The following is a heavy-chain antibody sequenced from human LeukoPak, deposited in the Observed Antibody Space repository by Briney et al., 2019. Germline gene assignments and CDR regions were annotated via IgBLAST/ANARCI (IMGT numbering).Heavy chain of an antibody. CDR1: GFSFSSYG. Sequence: PGGSLRLSCAGSGFSFSSYGMHWVRQAPGKGLEWMAFIRSDGSNKYYADSVKGRFTISRDNSKNTLYLQMNSLRAEDTAVYYCARDGAVTNGRYFDYWGQGTLVTVSS. V-gene: IGHV3-30*02. CDR3: ARDGAVTNGRYFDY. D-gene: IGHD4-17*01. J-gene: IGHJ4*02. CDR2: IRSDGSNK.